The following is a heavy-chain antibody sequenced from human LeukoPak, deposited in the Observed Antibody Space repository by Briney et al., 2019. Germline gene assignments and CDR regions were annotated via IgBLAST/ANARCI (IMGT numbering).Heavy chain of an antibody. CDR3: VRTGSSGYDFDY. CDR2: IGTAGDT. V-gene: IGHV3-13*01. D-gene: IGHD3-22*01. Sequence: GGSLRPSCAASGFTFSSYDMHWVRQATGKGLEWVSAIGTAGDTYYPGSVKGRFTISRENAKNFLYLQMNSLRAGDTAVYYCVRTGSSGYDFDYWGQGTLVTVSS. CDR1: GFTFSSYD. J-gene: IGHJ4*02.